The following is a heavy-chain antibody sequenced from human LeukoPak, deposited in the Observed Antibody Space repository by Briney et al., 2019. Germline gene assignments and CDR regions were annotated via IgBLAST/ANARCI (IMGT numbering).Heavy chain of an antibody. CDR3: AKDPSVWPGGGGPTDLQNDY. CDR2: ISGSGGST. CDR1: GFTFSSYA. V-gene: IGHV3-23*01. D-gene: IGHD3-16*01. J-gene: IGHJ4*02. Sequence: GGSLRLSCAASGFTFSSYAMSWVRQAPGKGLEWVSAISGSGGSTYYADSVKGRFTISRDNSKNTLYLQMNSLRAEDTAVYYCAKDPSVWPGGGGPTDLQNDYWGQGTLVTVSS.